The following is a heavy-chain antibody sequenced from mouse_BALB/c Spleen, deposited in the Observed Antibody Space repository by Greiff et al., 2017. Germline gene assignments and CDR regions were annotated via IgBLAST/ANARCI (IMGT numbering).Heavy chain of an antibody. D-gene: IGHD2-4*01. Sequence: DVHLVESGGGLVKPGGSLKLSCAASGFAFSSYDMSWVRQTPEKRLEWVAYISSGGGSTYYPDTVKGRFTISRDNAKNTLYLQMSSLKSEDTAMYYCARLYDYDGVFAYWGQGTLVTVSA. CDR2: ISSGGGST. CDR1: GFAFSSYD. V-gene: IGHV5-12-1*01. CDR3: ARLYDYDGVFAY. J-gene: IGHJ3*01.